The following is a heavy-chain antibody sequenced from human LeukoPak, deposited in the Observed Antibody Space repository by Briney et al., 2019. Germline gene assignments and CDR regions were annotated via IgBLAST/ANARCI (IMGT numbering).Heavy chain of an antibody. Sequence: SETLSLTCAVSGGSISSSNWWSWVRQPPGKGLEWIGEIYHSRNTNYNPSLTSRVTISVDTSKNQFSLKLNSVTAADMAVYYCARHYSATYYRFDNWGQGTLVTVSS. V-gene: IGHV4-4*02. CDR2: IYHSRNT. J-gene: IGHJ4*02. CDR3: ARHYSATYYRFDN. CDR1: GGSISSSNW. D-gene: IGHD1-26*01.